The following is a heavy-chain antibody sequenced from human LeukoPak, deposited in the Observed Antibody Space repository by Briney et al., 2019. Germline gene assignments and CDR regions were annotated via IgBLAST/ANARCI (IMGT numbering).Heavy chain of an antibody. J-gene: IGHJ5*02. CDR2: ISSSGSTI. CDR3: ARDAPSRAYCGGDCYPNWFDP. D-gene: IGHD2-21*01. CDR1: GFTFSDYY. Sequence: GGSLRLSCAASGFTFSDYYMSWIRQAPGKGLEWVSYISSSGSTIYYADSVKGRFTISRDNAKNPLYLQMNSLRAEDTAVYYCARDAPSRAYCGGDCYPNWFDPWGQGTLVTVSS. V-gene: IGHV3-11*04.